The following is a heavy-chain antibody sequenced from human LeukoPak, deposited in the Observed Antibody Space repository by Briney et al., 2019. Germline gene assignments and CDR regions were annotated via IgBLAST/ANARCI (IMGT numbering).Heavy chain of an antibody. CDR3: AKDWSLLWFGELFDY. J-gene: IGHJ4*02. CDR1: GFTFNNYG. Sequence: GGSLRLSCAASGFTFNNYGMHWVRQAPGKGLEWMAFIRSDGSNKYYADSVKGRFTISRDNSKNTLYLQMNSLRAEDTAVYYCAKDWSLLWFGELFDYWGQGTLVTVSS. D-gene: IGHD3-10*01. CDR2: IRSDGSNK. V-gene: IGHV3-30*02.